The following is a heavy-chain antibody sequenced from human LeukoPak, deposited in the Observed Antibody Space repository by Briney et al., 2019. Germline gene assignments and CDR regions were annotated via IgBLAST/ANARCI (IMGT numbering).Heavy chain of an antibody. Sequence: PGGSLRLSCAASGFTFSSYGMHWVRQAPGKGLEWVAVISYDGSNKYYADSVKGRFTISRDNSKNTLYLQMNSLRAEDTAVYYCARGSASPAAIPFDMWSPGKLLTVSS. CDR3: ARGSASPAAIPFDM. J-gene: IGHJ3*02. V-gene: IGHV3-30*03. CDR1: GFTFSSYG. D-gene: IGHD2-2*02. CDR2: ISYDGSNK.